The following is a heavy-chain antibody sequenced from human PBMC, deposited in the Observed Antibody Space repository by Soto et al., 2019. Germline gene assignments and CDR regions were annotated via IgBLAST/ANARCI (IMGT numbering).Heavy chain of an antibody. CDR2: ISYDGSNK. V-gene: IGHV3-30*03. CDR1: GFTFSSYG. CDR3: ARDRKRGYSYGPGYYGMDV. D-gene: IGHD5-18*01. Sequence: GGSLRLSCAASGFTFSSYGMHWVRQAPGKGLEWVAVISYDGSNKYYADSVKGRFTISRDNSKNTLYLQMNSLRAEDTAVYYCARDRKRGYSYGPGYYGMDVWGQGTTVTVSS. J-gene: IGHJ6*02.